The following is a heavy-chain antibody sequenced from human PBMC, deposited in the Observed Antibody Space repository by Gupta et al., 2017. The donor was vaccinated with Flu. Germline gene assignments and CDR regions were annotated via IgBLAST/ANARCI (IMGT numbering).Heavy chain of an antibody. V-gene: IGHV6-1*01. CDR2: TYFRSKWYN. CDR3: ARPATGSPPKF. J-gene: IGHJ3*01. Sequence: IRQSPSRGLEWLGRTYFRSKWYNEYAESVKSRITINADTSRNHFSLQLNSVTPEDTAVYFCARPATGSPPKFWGQGTVVTVSS. D-gene: IGHD1-26*01.